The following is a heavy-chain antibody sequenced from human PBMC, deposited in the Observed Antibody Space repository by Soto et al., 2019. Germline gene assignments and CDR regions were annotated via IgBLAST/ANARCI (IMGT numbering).Heavy chain of an antibody. Sequence: TLSLTCTVSGGSISSGDYYWSWIRQPPGKGLEWIGYIYYSGSTYYNPSLKSRVTISVDTSKNQFSLKLSSVTAADTAVYYCARALWFGEYYFDYWGQGTLVTVSS. CDR3: ARALWFGEYYFDY. CDR2: IYYSGST. D-gene: IGHD3-10*01. CDR1: GGSISSGDYY. V-gene: IGHV4-30-4*01. J-gene: IGHJ4*02.